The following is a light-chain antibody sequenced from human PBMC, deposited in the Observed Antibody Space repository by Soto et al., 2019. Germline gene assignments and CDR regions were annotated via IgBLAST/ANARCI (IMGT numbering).Light chain of an antibody. Sequence: EIVLTQSPGTLSLSPGERATLSCRASQSVSSSYLAWYQQKSGQAPRLLIYGASSRATGIPDRFSGSGSGTDFTLTISRLEPADFAAYYCQQYGSSPITFGQGTRLEIK. CDR3: QQYGSSPIT. V-gene: IGKV3-20*01. CDR1: QSVSSSY. J-gene: IGKJ5*01. CDR2: GAS.